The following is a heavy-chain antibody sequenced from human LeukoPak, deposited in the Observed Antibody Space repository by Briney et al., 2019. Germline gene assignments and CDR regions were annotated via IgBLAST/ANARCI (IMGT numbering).Heavy chain of an antibody. D-gene: IGHD2-2*01. CDR1: GGSFSGYY. Sequence: PSETLSLTCAVYGGSFSGYYWSWIRQPPGKGLEWIGGINHSGSTNYNPSLKSRVTISVDTSKNQFSLKLSSVTAADTAVYYCARDRFDCSSTSCPYGDAFDIWGQGTMVTVSS. CDR3: ARDRFDCSSTSCPYGDAFDI. CDR2: INHSGST. V-gene: IGHV4-34*01. J-gene: IGHJ3*02.